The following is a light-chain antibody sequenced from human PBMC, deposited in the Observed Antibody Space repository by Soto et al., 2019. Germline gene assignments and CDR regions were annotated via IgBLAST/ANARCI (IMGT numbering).Light chain of an antibody. CDR1: RSDVGGYKY. CDR2: EVT. V-gene: IGLV2-14*01. CDR3: SSYTTSSTVV. J-gene: IGLJ2*01. Sequence: QSALTQPASVSGSPGQSITISCSGTRSDVGGYKYVSWYQQHPGKAPKLMMYEVTNRPTGVPNRFSGSKSGNTASLTISGLQADDEADYYCSSYTTSSTVVFGGGTKLTVL.